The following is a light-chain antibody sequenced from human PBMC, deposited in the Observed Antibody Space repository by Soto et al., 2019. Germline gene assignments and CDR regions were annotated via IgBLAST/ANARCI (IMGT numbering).Light chain of an antibody. CDR2: EVS. J-gene: IGLJ1*01. CDR1: SSDIGAYNS. Sequence: QSVLTQPASVSGSPGQSITISCTGTSSDIGAYNSVSWYQQHPGTAPKLMIYEVSNRPSGVSNRFSASKSGNTASLTISGLQAEDEVDYYCCSRTTSNHYVFGTGTKLTVL. V-gene: IGLV2-14*01. CDR3: CSRTTSNHYV.